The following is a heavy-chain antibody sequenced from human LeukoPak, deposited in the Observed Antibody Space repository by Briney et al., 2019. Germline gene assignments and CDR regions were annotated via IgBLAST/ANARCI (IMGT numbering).Heavy chain of an antibody. CDR2: ISGSDDRT. V-gene: IGHV3-23*01. Sequence: GGSLRLSCAASGFTFSNYAMCWVRQAPGKGLEWISAISGSDDRTHYADSVKGRITISRDDSKNMLYLQMNSLRAEDTAVYYCAKGNDPWSGHLDYWGQGTPVTVSS. D-gene: IGHD3-3*01. J-gene: IGHJ4*02. CDR1: GFTFSNYA. CDR3: AKGNDPWSGHLDY.